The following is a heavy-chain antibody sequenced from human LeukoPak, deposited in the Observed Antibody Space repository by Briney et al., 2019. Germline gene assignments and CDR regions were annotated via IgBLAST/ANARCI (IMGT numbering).Heavy chain of an antibody. Sequence: PGGSLRLSCAASGFTVSSNYMNWVRQAPGKGLQWVSVIYSGGSTYYADSVKGRFTISRHSSKNTLYLQMNSLRAEDTAVYYCARVLAPYYDGWGTDYWGQGTLVTVSS. CDR2: IYSGGST. CDR1: GFTVSSNY. D-gene: IGHD3-22*01. J-gene: IGHJ4*02. CDR3: ARVLAPYYDGWGTDY. V-gene: IGHV3-53*04.